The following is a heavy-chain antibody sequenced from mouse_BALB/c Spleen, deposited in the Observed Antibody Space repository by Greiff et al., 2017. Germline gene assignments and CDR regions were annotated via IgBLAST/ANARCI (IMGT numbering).Heavy chain of an antibody. CDR3: ATSTMITTGFAY. Sequence: EVKLVESGPGLVKPSQSLSLTCTVTGYSITSDYAWNWIRQFPGNKLEWMGYISYSGSTSYNPSLKSRISITRDTSKNQFFLQLNSVTTEDTATYYCATSTMITTGFAYWGQGTLVTVSA. J-gene: IGHJ3*01. CDR1: GYSITSDYA. CDR2: ISYSGST. D-gene: IGHD2-4*01. V-gene: IGHV3-2*02.